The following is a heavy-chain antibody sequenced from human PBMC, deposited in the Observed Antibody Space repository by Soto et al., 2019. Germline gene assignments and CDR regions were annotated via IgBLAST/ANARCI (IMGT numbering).Heavy chain of an antibody. CDR3: ARDGRRYYYGSGRHNLLDY. CDR2: ISSSGSTI. J-gene: IGHJ4*02. Sequence: QVQLVESGGGLVKPGVSLRLSCAASGFTFSDYYMSWIRQAPGKGLEWVSYISSSGSTIYYADSVKGRFTISRYNAKNSLYLQMNSMRAEDTAVYYCARDGRRYYYGSGRHNLLDYWGQGTLVTVSS. V-gene: IGHV3-11*01. D-gene: IGHD3-10*01. CDR1: GFTFSDYY.